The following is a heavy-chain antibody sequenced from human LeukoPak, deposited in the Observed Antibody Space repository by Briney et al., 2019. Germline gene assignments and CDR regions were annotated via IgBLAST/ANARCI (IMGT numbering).Heavy chain of an antibody. J-gene: IGHJ4*02. Sequence: ASVKASCKASGYTFTSYYMHWVRQAPGQGLEWMGIINHSGGSTRYAQKFQGRVTMTRDTSTSTVYTELSSLRSEDTAVYYCARDSISGSYYFDYWGQGTLVTVSS. CDR3: ARDSISGSYYFDY. V-gene: IGHV1-46*01. D-gene: IGHD1-26*01. CDR2: INHSGGST. CDR1: GYTFTSYY.